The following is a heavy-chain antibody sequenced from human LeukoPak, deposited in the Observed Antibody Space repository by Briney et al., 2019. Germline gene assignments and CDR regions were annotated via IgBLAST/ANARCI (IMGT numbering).Heavy chain of an antibody. J-gene: IGHJ4*02. CDR2: ISTSSSTI. V-gene: IGHV3-48*04. Sequence: GGSLRLSCAASGFTFSIYSMNWVRQAPGKGLGWVSYISTSSSTIYYADSVKGRFTISRDNAKNSLYLQMTSLRAEDTAVYYCARTDRQYSGGTEDYWGQGTLVTVSS. D-gene: IGHD5-12*01. CDR1: GFTFSIYS. CDR3: ARTDRQYSGGTEDY.